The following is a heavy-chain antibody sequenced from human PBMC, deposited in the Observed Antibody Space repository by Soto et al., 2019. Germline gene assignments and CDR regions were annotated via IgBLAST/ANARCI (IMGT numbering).Heavy chain of an antibody. V-gene: IGHV4-59*01. CDR1: GGSISGYY. CDR2: MYNTGST. D-gene: IGHD2-21*02. J-gene: IGHJ6*02. Sequence: SETLSLTCTVSGGSISGYYWSWIRQPPGKGLEWIGYMYNTGSTVYNPSFKSRVTISVDTSKNQFSLKLNSVTAADTALYYCARDLWGYCGTDCYPLDVWGQGTTVTVSS. CDR3: ARDLWGYCGTDCYPLDV.